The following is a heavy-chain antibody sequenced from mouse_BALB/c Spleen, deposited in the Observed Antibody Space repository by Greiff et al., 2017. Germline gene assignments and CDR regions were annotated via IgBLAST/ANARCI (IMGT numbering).Heavy chain of an antibody. J-gene: IGHJ2*01. D-gene: IGHD6-1*01. V-gene: IGHV5-17*02. CDR3: ARTTYFDY. CDR2: ISSVSSTI. Sequence: EVKLVESGGGLVQPGGSRKLSCAASGFTFSSFGMHWVRQAPEKGLEWVAYISSVSSTIYYADTVKGRFTISRDNPKNTLFLQMTSLRSEDTAMYYCARTTYFDYWGQGTTLTVSS. CDR1: GFTFSSFG.